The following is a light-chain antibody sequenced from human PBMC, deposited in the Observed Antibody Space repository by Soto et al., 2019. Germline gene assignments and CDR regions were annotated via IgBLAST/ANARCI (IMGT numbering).Light chain of an antibody. V-gene: IGKV1-39*01. CDR3: QQSDSIPPT. CDR2: GTS. CDR1: ESISSY. Sequence: DIQMTQSPSSLSASVGDRVTITCRASESISSYLNWYQQKPGKAPRLLIYGTSSLQGGVPSRFSGSGSGTDFTLTISSLQPEDFATYYCQQSDSIPPTFGQGTKVEI. J-gene: IGKJ1*01.